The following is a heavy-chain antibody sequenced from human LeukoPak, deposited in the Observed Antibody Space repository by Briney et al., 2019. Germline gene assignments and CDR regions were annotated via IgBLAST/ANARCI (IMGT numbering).Heavy chain of an antibody. CDR3: TTDRFV. CDR2: IKSKTDGGAT. V-gene: IGHV3-15*01. CDR1: GFTFTNTW. Sequence: PGGSLRLSCAASGFTFTNTWMSWVRQAPGKGLEWVGRIKSKTDGGATDYAAPVKGRFTISRHESEDTLYLQMNSLRTEDTAVYYCTTDRFVWGRGTLVTVSS. J-gene: IGHJ4*02.